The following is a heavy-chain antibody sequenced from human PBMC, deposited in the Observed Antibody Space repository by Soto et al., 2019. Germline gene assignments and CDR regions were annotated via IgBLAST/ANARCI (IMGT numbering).Heavy chain of an antibody. D-gene: IGHD3-16*01. J-gene: IGHJ3*01. CDR1: GFTFNRNA. Sequence: LRLSCAGSGFTFNRNAMSWVRQAPGKGLEWVSGITGNSAFTYYADSVKGRVIISRDNSKNTLYLQINTLRVEDTAVYYCAKNRDYDYDAFDVWGQGTVVTVSS. CDR2: ITGNSAFT. V-gene: IGHV3-23*01. CDR3: AKNRDYDYDAFDV.